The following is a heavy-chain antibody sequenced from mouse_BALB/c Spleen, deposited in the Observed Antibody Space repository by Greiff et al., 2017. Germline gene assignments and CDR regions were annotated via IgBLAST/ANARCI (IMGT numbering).Heavy chain of an antibody. V-gene: IGHV2-9-2*01. CDR2: IWTGGGT. Sequence: VKLMESGPGLVAPSQSLSITCTVSGFSLTSYDISWIRQPPGKGLEWLGVIWTGGGTNYNSAFMSRLSISKDNSKSQVFLKMNSLQTDDTAIYYCVRGDAMDYWGQGTSVTVSS. CDR3: VRGDAMDY. CDR1: GFSLTSYD. J-gene: IGHJ4*01.